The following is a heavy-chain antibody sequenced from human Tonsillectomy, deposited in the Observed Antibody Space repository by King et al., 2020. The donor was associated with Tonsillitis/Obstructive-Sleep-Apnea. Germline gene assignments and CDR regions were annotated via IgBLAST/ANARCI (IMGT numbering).Heavy chain of an antibody. CDR2: INTYTGDT. D-gene: IGHD5/OR15-5a*01. Sequence: QLVQSAGEVKMPGASVKVSCKASGYNFSNHGFTWVRQAPGQGLEWMGWINTYTGDTTYTQKLQGRVSMTTDTSTSTAYMELRSLRSDDTAVYYCRIVGADGCVYVDYWGHGTLVTASS. J-gene: IGHJ4*01. V-gene: IGHV1-18*01. CDR1: GYNFSNHG. CDR3: RIVGADGCVYVDY.